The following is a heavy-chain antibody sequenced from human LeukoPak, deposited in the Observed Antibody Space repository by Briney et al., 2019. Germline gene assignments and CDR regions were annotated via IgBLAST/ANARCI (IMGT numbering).Heavy chain of an antibody. Sequence: GASVKVSCKDSGYTFTSYAMNWVRQAPGQGLEWMGWINTNTGNPTYAQGFTGRFVFSLDTSVSTAYLQTSSLQAEDTAVYYCARVYSRAGPGGGYWGQGTLVTVSS. D-gene: IGHD6-13*01. V-gene: IGHV7-4-1*02. CDR1: GYTFTSYA. J-gene: IGHJ4*02. CDR3: ARVYSRAGPGGGY. CDR2: INTNTGNP.